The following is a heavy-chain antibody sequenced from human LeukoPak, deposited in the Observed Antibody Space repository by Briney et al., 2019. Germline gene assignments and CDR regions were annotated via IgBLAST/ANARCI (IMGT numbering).Heavy chain of an antibody. CDR3: ARDKGGSYSSFDY. CDR2: IKQDGSEK. V-gene: IGHV3-7*03. Sequence: PGGSLRLSCAASGFTFSSYWMSWVRQAPGKGLEWVANIKQDGSEKYYVDSVKGRFTISRDNAKNSLYLQMNSLRAKDTAVYYCARDKGGSYSSFDYWGQGTLVTVSS. D-gene: IGHD1-26*01. J-gene: IGHJ4*02. CDR1: GFTFSSYW.